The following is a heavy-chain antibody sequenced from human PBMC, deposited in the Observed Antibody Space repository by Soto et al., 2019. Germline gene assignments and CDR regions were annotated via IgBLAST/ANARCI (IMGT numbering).Heavy chain of an antibody. CDR2: INPSGGST. Sequence: ASVKVSCKASGYTFTSYYMHWVRQAPGQGLEWMGIINPSGGSTSYAQKFQGRVTMTRNTSISTAYMELSSLRSEGTAVYYCVITFGGVIAHDAFDIWGQGTMVTVSS. CDR3: VITFGGVIAHDAFDI. J-gene: IGHJ3*02. CDR1: GYTFTSYY. D-gene: IGHD3-16*02. V-gene: IGHV1-46*01.